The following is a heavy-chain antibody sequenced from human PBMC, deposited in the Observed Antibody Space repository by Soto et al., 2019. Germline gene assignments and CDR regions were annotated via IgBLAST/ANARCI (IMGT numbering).Heavy chain of an antibody. CDR1: GFTFSNYA. CDR2: LSGGGGST. V-gene: IGHV3-23*01. Sequence: GGSLRLSCAASGFTFSNYAMSWVRQAPGKGLEWVSALSGGGGSTYYADSVKGRFTISRDNSKTTLYLQMNSLRAEDTAVYYCAKARSGYYNFDYGGQGTPFTVSS. CDR3: AKARSGYYNFDY. D-gene: IGHD3-22*01. J-gene: IGHJ4*02.